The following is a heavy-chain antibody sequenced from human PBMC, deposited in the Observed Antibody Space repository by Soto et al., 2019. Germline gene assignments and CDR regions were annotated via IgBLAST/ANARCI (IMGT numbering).Heavy chain of an antibody. CDR2: IYYNGKT. CDR3: ARDRVRTAALDY. D-gene: IGHD6-25*01. Sequence: QVQLRESGPGLVRPSETLSLTCTVSGGSISGYYWSWIRQPLGKGLEWIGYIYYNGKTNYNPSLKSRVTILVVTSKNQFSLKLSSVTAADTAVYYCARDRVRTAALDYWGQGNLVTVSS. V-gene: IGHV4-59*01. CDR1: GGSISGYY. J-gene: IGHJ4*02.